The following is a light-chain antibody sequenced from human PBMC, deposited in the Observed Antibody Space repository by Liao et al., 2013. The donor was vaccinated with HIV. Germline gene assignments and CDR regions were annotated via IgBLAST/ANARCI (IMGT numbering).Light chain of an antibody. CDR2: YDT. Sequence: SYVLTQPPSVSVAPGKTATITCGGDNIGTRSVHWYQHKPGQAPILVMHYDTDRPSGIPERFSGSNSENTATLTISRVEAGDEADYYCQAWDSSTYVFGTGTKVTVL. J-gene: IGLJ1*01. V-gene: IGLV3-21*01. CDR3: QAWDSSTYV. CDR1: NIGTRS.